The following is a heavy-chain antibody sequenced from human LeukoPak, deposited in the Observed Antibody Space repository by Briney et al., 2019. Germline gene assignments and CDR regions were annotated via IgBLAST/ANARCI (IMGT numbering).Heavy chain of an antibody. CDR3: ARETSAF. CDR1: GFSVSSNY. V-gene: IGHV3-53*01. CDR2: LYSGGST. J-gene: IGHJ4*02. Sequence: GGSLRLSCAASGFSVSSNYMSWVRQAPGKGLEWISVLYSGGSTNYADSVKGRFTTSRGDSKNTLYLQMNSLGAEDTAVYFCARETSAFWGQGTLVTVSS.